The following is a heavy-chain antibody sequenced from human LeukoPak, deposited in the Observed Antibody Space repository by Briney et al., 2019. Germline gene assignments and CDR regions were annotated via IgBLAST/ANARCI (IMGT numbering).Heavy chain of an antibody. CDR2: ISSDGRDI. CDR1: GFSFSSHA. V-gene: IGHV3-21*01. D-gene: IGHD3-22*01. CDR3: AKDAGPYYDSPGYYYP. J-gene: IGHJ5*02. Sequence: PGGSLRLSCAASGFSFSSHAMNWVRLAPGKGLEWVSFISSDGRDIFYSDSVRGRFTISRDNAKNSLSLQMTSLRVEDTAIYYFAKDAGPYYDSPGYYYPWGQGTLVTVSS.